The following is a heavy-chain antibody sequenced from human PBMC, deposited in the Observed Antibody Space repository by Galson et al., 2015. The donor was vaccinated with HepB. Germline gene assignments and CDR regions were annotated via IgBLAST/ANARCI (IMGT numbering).Heavy chain of an antibody. CDR3: ARQDWGSYGFDP. Sequence: SLRLSCAASGFTFSSYAMHWVRQAPGKGLEWVAVISYDGSNKYYADSVKGRFTISRDNSKNTLYLQMNSLRAEDTAVYYCARQDWGSYGFDPWGQGTLVTVSS. J-gene: IGHJ5*02. CDR1: GFTFSSYA. CDR2: ISYDGSNK. D-gene: IGHD7-27*01. V-gene: IGHV3-30*04.